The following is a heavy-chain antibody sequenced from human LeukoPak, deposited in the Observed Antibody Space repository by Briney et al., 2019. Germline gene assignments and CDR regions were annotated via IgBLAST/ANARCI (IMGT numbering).Heavy chain of an antibody. J-gene: IGHJ5*02. CDR1: GYTFTSYG. Sequence: ASVKVSCKASGYTFTSYGISWVRQAPGQGLEWMGWISAYNGNTNYAQKLQGRVTMTTDTSTSTAYMELRSLRSDDTAVYYCARDTSGIVVVPAARGDWFDPWGQGTLVTVSS. CDR3: ARDTSGIVVVPAARGDWFDP. CDR2: ISAYNGNT. D-gene: IGHD2-2*01. V-gene: IGHV1-18*01.